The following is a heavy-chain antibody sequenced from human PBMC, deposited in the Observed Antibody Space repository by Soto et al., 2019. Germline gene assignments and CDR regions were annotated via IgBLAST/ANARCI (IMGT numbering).Heavy chain of an antibody. CDR2: FSYSGTT. CDR1: GDSLTASYSN. CDR3: AKLVRDDVRRSDLDH. J-gene: IGHJ4*02. D-gene: IGHD3-10*02. Sequence: ETLSLTCTVSGDSLTASYSNWAWIRQPPQKGLEWIGTFSYSGTTSKNPPLRSRITISGDTSRNQFSLNLRSVTAADSGVYYCAKLVRDDVRRSDLDHWGQGTLVTVSS. V-gene: IGHV4-39*01.